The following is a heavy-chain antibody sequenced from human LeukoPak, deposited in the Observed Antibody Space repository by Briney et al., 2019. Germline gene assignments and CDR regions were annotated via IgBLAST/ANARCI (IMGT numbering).Heavy chain of an antibody. D-gene: IGHD2-15*01. V-gene: IGHV3-11*01. CDR2: ISSSGSTI. CDR1: GFTFSDYY. CDR3: ARALEVVAAFNWFDP. Sequence: GGSLRLSCAVSGFTFSDYYMSWICQAPGTGMEWVSYISSSGSTIYYEDSVKGRFTISRDNAKNSLYLQMNSLRAEDTAVYYCARALEVVAAFNWFDPWGQGTLVTVSS. J-gene: IGHJ5*02.